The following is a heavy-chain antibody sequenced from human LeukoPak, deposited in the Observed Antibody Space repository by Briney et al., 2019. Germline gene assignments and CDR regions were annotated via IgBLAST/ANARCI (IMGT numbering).Heavy chain of an antibody. CDR2: IYIGGST. CDR1: GFTFSSYS. Sequence: GGSLRLSCAASGFTFSSYSMSWVRQAPGKGLEWVSVIYIGGSTYYADSVKGRFTISRDNSKNTLYLQMNSLRAEDTAVYYCARGPSSSPGGPEYFQHWGQGTLVTVSS. V-gene: IGHV3-53*01. J-gene: IGHJ1*01. D-gene: IGHD6-13*01. CDR3: ARGPSSSPGGPEYFQH.